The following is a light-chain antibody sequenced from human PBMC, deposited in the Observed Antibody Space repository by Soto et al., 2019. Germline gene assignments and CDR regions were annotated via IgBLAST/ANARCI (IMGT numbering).Light chain of an antibody. CDR2: DVS. CDR1: SSDVGGYNY. J-gene: IGLJ3*02. Sequence: QSALTQPASVSGSPGQSITISCTGTSSDVGGYNYVSWYQQHPGKASKLMIYDVSNRPSGVSNRFSGSKSGNTASLTISGLQAEDEADYYCSSYTSSSTLVFGGVTKLTVL. CDR3: SSYTSSSTLV. V-gene: IGLV2-14*01.